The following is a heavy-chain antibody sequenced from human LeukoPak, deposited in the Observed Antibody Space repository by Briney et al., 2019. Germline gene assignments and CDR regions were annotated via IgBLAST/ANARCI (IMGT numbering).Heavy chain of an antibody. D-gene: IGHD3-22*01. CDR2: IHHSGNT. V-gene: IGHV4-39*01. CDR3: ARQPHREHPMIEVLYFDA. CDR1: GGSISSSSYY. Sequence: PSETLSVTCTVSGGSISSSSYYWGWIRQPPGKGLEWIGSIHHSGNTYYNSSLKSRVTVSVDKTKNQISLNLSFVTAVDTAVYFCARQPHREHPMIEVLYFDAWGQGTLVTVSS. J-gene: IGHJ5*02.